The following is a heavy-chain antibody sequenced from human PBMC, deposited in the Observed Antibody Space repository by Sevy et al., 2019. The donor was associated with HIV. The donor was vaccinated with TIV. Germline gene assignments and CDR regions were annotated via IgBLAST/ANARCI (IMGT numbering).Heavy chain of an antibody. V-gene: IGHV3-21*06. D-gene: IGHD1-26*01. J-gene: IGHJ3*01. CDR3: ASDSWESRDAFDL. CDR1: GFIFSSYR. Sequence: GGSLRLSCAASGFIFSSYRMNWVRQAPGKGLEWVSSINTIGNYIDNADSVKGRFTISRDNAKSSLYLQMNSLRAEDTAVYFCASDSWESRDAFDLWGQGTMVTVSS. CDR2: INTIGNYI.